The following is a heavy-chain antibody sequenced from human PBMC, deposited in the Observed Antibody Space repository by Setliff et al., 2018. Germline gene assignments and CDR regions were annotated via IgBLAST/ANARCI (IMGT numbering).Heavy chain of an antibody. D-gene: IGHD6-19*01. J-gene: IGHJ4*02. CDR2: ISPSSDRV. CDR3: ARDLRVAVAGFDL. CDR1: GFTFSDSY. Sequence: GGSLRLSCAASGFTFSDSYMSWIRQDPGKGLEWISYISPSSDRVYYSKSVEGRFSVSRDNAKKSLYLQMNSLRVDDTAVYYCARDLRVAVAGFDLWGQGSLVTVSS. V-gene: IGHV3-11*01.